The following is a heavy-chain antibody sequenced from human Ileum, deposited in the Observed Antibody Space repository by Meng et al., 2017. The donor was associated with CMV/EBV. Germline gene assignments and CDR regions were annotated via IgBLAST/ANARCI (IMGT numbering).Heavy chain of an antibody. J-gene: IGHJ4*02. Sequence: KASVYTISTSGSPGVLQAPGQGIEWMGWISAYNVNTNYAQKLTGRVTLTTDTSTSTAYMELSSVRSDDTAVYYCARGEAVPGPFGYWGQGTLVTVSS. V-gene: IGHV1-18*01. CDR1: VYTISTSG. CDR2: ISAYNVNT. D-gene: IGHD6-19*01. CDR3: ARGEAVPGPFGY.